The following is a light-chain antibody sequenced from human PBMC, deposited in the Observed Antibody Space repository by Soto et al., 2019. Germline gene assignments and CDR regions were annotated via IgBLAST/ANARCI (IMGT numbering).Light chain of an antibody. J-gene: IGKJ1*01. V-gene: IGKV1-5*01. CDR3: QQYATYSPST. Sequence: DIQLTQSTSTLSASVGDRVTITCRASQNIGTWLAWYQHRPGEGPKLLIHDASTLESGVPSRFSGGGSATEFSLTINSLESGDSGTYHCQQYATYSPSTFGQGTTVEIK. CDR1: QNIGTW. CDR2: DAS.